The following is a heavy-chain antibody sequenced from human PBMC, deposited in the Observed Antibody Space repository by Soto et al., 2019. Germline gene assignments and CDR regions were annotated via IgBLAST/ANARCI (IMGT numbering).Heavy chain of an antibody. CDR2: IYYSGST. CDR3: DRDKYYYGSGSHT. V-gene: IGHV4-30-4*01. J-gene: IGHJ5*02. Sequence: SETLSLTCTVSGGSISSGDYYWSWIRQPPGKGLEWIGYIYYSGSTYYNPSLKSRVTISVDTSKNQFSLKLSSVTAADTAVYYSDRDKYYYGSGSHTWGQGTLVTVSS. D-gene: IGHD3-10*01. CDR1: GGSISSGDYY.